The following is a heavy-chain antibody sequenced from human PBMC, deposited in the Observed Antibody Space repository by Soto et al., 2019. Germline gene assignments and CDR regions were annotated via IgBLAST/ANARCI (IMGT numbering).Heavy chain of an antibody. D-gene: IGHD2-21*02. Sequence: GASVKISCKASGYNFNAYYIHWVRQAPGQGLEWMGWIDPNVGASQYAQNFQGRVTMTWDTSITTASMELSSLRSDDTAVYFCARNRRAYCGGDCPWGSWGQGTLVTVS. V-gene: IGHV1-2*02. J-gene: IGHJ5*02. CDR1: GYNFNAYY. CDR2: IDPNVGAS. CDR3: ARNRRAYCGGDCPWGS.